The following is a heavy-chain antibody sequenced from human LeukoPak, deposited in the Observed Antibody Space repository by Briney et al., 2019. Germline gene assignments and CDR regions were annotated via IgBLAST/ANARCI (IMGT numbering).Heavy chain of an antibody. CDR2: INHSGST. Sequence: SETLSLTCAVCGGSFSGYYWSWIRQPPGKGLEWIGEINHSGSTNYNPSLKSRVTITVDTSKNQFSLKLSSVTAADTAVYYCARSGYYDFWSVSYWGQGTLVIVSS. CDR1: GGSFSGYY. V-gene: IGHV4-34*01. J-gene: IGHJ4*02. D-gene: IGHD3-3*01. CDR3: ARSGYYDFWSVSY.